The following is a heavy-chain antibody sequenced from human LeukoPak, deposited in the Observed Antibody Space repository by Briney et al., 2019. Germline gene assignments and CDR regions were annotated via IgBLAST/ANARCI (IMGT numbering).Heavy chain of an antibody. J-gene: IGHJ3*02. CDR3: VRAVAWRHNVQNAFDI. CDR1: GGSISISTHY. V-gene: IGHV4-39*01. CDR2: SFYTGTI. Sequence: SETLSLTCSVSGGSISISTHYWDWVRHSPGKGLEWIGSSFYTGTIFYNPSLKTRVSVSVDTSWNRFSLSLRSVTAADTAVYYCVRAVAWRHNVQNAFDIWGPGSLVIVSS. D-gene: IGHD2-21*01.